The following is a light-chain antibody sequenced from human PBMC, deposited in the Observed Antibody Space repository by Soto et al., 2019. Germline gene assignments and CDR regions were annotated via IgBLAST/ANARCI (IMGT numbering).Light chain of an antibody. CDR1: SSDVGGYTY. Sequence: QSALTQPASVSGSPGQSITISCTGTSSDVGGYTYVSWYQRYPGKAPQLIIYEVSKRPSGVPDRFSGSKSGNTASLTVSGLQAEDEADYYCTSYAGSNNLVFAGGTKLTVL. V-gene: IGLV2-8*01. CDR3: TSYAGSNNLV. J-gene: IGLJ3*02. CDR2: EVS.